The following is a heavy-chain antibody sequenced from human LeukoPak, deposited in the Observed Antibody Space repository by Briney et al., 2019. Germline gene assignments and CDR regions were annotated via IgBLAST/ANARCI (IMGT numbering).Heavy chain of an antibody. CDR2: ISSSSSYI. J-gene: IGHJ2*01. Sequence: GGSLRLSCAASGFTFSSYSMNWVRQAPGKGLEWVSSISSSSSYIYYADSVKGRFTISRDNAKNSLYLQMNSLRAEDTAVYYCARAPPDWECSNSICYTWYFDLWGRGTLVTVSS. D-gene: IGHD2-2*02. V-gene: IGHV3-21*01. CDR1: GFTFSSYS. CDR3: ARAPPDWECSNSICYTWYFDL.